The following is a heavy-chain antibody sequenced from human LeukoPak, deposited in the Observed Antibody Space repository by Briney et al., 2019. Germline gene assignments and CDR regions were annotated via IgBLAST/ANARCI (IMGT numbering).Heavy chain of an antibody. V-gene: IGHV3-74*01. J-gene: IGHJ4*02. CDR3: ARVGAWYVDY. Sequence: TGGSLRLSCATSGFTFSTFWMHWVRQAPGKGLVWVSRINHDGSSTSYADSVKGRFTISRDNAKNTLYLQMNSLRAEDTAVYYCARVGAWYVDYWGQGTLVTVSS. CDR1: GFTFSTFW. CDR2: INHDGSST.